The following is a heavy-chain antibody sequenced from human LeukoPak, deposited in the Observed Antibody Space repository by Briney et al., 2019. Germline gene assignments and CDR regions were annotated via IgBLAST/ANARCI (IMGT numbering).Heavy chain of an antibody. CDR2: ISYDGSNK. D-gene: IGHD1-26*01. CDR1: GFTFSSYG. CDR3: AKRWIVGATSYFDY. V-gene: IGHV3-30*18. Sequence: TGGSLRLSCAASGFTFSSYGMHWVRQAPGKGLEWVAVISYDGSNKYYADSVKGRFTISRDNSKKTVYLQMSSLTIEDTAVYYCAKRWIVGATSYFDYWGQGTLVTVSS. J-gene: IGHJ4*02.